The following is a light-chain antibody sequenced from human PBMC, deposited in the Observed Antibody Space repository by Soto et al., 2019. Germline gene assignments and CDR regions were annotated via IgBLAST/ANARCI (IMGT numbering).Light chain of an antibody. V-gene: IGLV1-47*01. CDR3: AAWDDSLTGYV. CDR1: SFNIGNNF. Sequence: QSVLTQPPSASGTPGQRVTISCSGSSFNIGNNFVYWYQQFPGTAPKLLIYRNNQRPSGVPDRFSGSKSGTSASLAISGLRSGDEADYYCAAWDDSLTGYVFGTGTKLTVL. CDR2: RNN. J-gene: IGLJ1*01.